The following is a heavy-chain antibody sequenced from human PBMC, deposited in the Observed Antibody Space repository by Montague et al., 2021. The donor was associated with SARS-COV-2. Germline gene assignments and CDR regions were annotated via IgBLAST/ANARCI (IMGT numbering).Heavy chain of an antibody. CDR3: VRDGDHWDFDY. D-gene: IGHD2-21*01. J-gene: IGHJ4*02. CDR1: GFTFGDYW. Sequence: SLRLSCAASGFTFGDYWMHWVRQAPGKGLMWVSRIKGDGTNTIYADSVKGRFAISRDNAQNTVYLQMSSLRAEDAAVYYCVRDGDHWDFDYWGQGALVTVSS. CDR2: IKGDGTNT. V-gene: IGHV3-74*01.